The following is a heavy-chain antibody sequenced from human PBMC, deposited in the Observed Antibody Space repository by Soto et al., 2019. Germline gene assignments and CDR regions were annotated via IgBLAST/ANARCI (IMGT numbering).Heavy chain of an antibody. CDR3: ATRSPAFDY. V-gene: IGHV1-18*01. Sequence: ASVKVSCKTSGYTFTSFGISWVRQAPGQGLEWMGWITTDKGKTNYAQKFQGRVTMTTDTSTSTAYMELRSLRSDDTAVYYCATRSPAFDYWGQRTPVTVSS. CDR2: ITTDKGKT. CDR1: GYTFTSFG. J-gene: IGHJ4*02.